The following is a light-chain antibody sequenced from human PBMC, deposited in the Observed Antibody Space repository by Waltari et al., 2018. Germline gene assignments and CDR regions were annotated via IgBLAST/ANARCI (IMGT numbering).Light chain of an antibody. V-gene: IGKV2-28*01. Sequence: DIVMTRSPLPLPVTPGAPASIPCRSRQSLLHSYGYNYLDWYLQKPGQSQQLLISLGSNRASGGPDRFSGSGSGTDFTLKISRVEAEHVGIYYCMQALQTPRTFGQGTKVEIK. CDR1: QSLLHSYGYNY. CDR2: LGS. J-gene: IGKJ1*01. CDR3: MQALQTPRT.